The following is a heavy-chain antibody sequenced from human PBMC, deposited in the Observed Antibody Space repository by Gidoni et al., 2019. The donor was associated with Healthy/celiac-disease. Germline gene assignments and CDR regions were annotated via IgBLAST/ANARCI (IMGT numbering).Heavy chain of an antibody. CDR3: ARGDSAMVPEN. CDR1: GFTLSSYV. D-gene: IGHD5-18*01. V-gene: IGHV3-23*01. Sequence: EVQLLESGGGLVQPGGSLSLYWAAPGFTLSSYVLTWVRQAPGQGLEWVSGITAGDSTYYADSVKGRFTISRDNSKNTLYLQMNSLRAEDTAVYYCARGDSAMVPENWGQGTLVTVSS. CDR2: ITAGDST. J-gene: IGHJ4*02.